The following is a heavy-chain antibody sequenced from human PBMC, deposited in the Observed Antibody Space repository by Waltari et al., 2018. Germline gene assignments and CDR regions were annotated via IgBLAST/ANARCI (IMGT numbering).Heavy chain of an antibody. CDR2: IYYSGST. Sequence: QVQLPESGPGLVKPSETLSLTCTVSGGTISSYYWTWIRQPPGKGLEWIGYIYYSGSTNYNPSLKSRVTISVDTSKNQFSLKLSSVTAADTAVYYCARYFFGNWFDPWGQGTLVTVSS. D-gene: IGHD3-10*01. J-gene: IGHJ5*02. CDR1: GGTISSYY. CDR3: ARYFFGNWFDP. V-gene: IGHV4-59*01.